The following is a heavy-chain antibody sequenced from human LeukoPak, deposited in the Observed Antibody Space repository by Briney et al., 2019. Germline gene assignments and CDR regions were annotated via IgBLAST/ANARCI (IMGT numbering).Heavy chain of an antibody. CDR1: GGTFSSYA. Sequence: SVKVSCKASGGTFSSYAISWVRQAPGQGLEWMGGITPIFGTANYAQKFQGRVTITTDESTSTAYMELSSLRSEDTAVYYCARADHCSGGSCYSDYYYYYYMDVWGKGTTVTVSS. CDR2: ITPIFGTA. D-gene: IGHD2-15*01. V-gene: IGHV1-69*05. CDR3: ARADHCSGGSCYSDYYYYYYMDV. J-gene: IGHJ6*03.